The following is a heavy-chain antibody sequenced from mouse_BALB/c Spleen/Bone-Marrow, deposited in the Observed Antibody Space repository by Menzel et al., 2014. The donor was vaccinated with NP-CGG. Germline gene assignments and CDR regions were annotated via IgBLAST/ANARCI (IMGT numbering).Heavy chain of an antibody. CDR3: ARKEFDY. V-gene: IGHV2-2*02. CDR2: IWSGGST. CDR1: GFSLTSYG. Sequence: QVQLQQSGPGLVQVSQSLSITCTVSGFSLTSYGVHWVRQSPGKGLEWLGVIWSGGSTDYNEAFISRLSIRKDNSKSQVFFKMYSLQANDTAIYYCARKEFDYWGQGTTLTVSS. J-gene: IGHJ2*01.